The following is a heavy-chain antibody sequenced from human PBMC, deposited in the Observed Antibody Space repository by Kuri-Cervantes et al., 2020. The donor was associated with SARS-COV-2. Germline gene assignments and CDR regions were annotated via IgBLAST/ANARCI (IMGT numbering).Heavy chain of an antibody. J-gene: IGHJ4*01. CDR3: SRASTSFDD. CDR2: IYYDGST. Sequence: SETLSLTCTVSGGSIGSYYWSWIRQPPGKGVEWIGHIYYDGSTNYKTSLKGRDTISLDTSKNQFSLKVDSVTAADTAVYYCSRASTSFDDWGHGTLVTVSS. CDR1: GGSIGSYY. V-gene: IGHV4-59*01.